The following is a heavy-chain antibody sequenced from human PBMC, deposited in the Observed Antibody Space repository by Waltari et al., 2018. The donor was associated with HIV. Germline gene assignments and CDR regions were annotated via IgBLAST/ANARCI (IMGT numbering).Heavy chain of an antibody. J-gene: IGHJ4*02. D-gene: IGHD3-3*01. V-gene: IGHV4-31*03. Sequence: QVQLQESGPRLVKPSQTLSLTCTVSGGSISSGGHYWSWIRQHPGKGLEWIGYIDNNRTAYYNPSLNSRVTMSIDSYKNQFSLNLNSMTAADTAVYYCARVMRFWEWYPSYYFDFWGQGTLVTVSS. CDR2: IDNNRTA. CDR3: ARVMRFWEWYPSYYFDF. CDR1: GGSISSGGHY.